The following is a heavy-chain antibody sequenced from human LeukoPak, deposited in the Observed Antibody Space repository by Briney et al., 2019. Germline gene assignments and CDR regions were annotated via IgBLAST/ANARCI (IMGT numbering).Heavy chain of an antibody. Sequence: GGSLRLSCAASGFTFSSYWMTWVRQAPGKGLEWVANIKQDGSEKYYVDSVKGRFTISRDNDKNSLHLQMNSLRAEDTAEYYCARFARYGDYVPLDYWGQGTLVTVSS. CDR2: IKQDGSEK. V-gene: IGHV3-7*01. CDR3: ARFARYGDYVPLDY. CDR1: GFTFSSYW. D-gene: IGHD4-17*01. J-gene: IGHJ4*02.